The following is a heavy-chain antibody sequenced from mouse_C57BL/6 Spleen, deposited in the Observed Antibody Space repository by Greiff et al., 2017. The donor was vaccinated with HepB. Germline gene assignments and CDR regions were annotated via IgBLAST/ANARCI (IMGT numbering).Heavy chain of an antibody. CDR1: GYTFTSYW. CDR2: IHHSDSDT. J-gene: IGHJ4*01. CDR3: AIPYYDYSYAMDY. V-gene: IGHV1-74*01. D-gene: IGHD2-4*01. Sequence: VKLQQPGAELVKPGASVKVSCKASGYTFTSYWMHWVKQRPGQGLEWIGRIHHSDSDTNYNQKFKGKATLTVDKSSSTAYMQLSSLTSEDSAVYYCAIPYYDYSYAMDYWGQGTSVTVSS.